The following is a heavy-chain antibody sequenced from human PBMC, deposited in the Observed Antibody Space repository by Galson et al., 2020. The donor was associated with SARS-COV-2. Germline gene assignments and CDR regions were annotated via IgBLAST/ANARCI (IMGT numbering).Heavy chain of an antibody. CDR3: ARVGVTMVRGVIHQGPFDY. J-gene: IGHJ4*02. V-gene: IGHV4-59*01. CDR2: IYYSGST. D-gene: IGHD3-10*01. CDR1: GGSISSYY. Sequence: SETLSLTCTVSGGSISSYYWSWIRQPPGKGLEWIGYIYYSGSTNYNPSLKSRVTISVDTSKNQFSLKLSSVTAADTAVYYCARVGVTMVRGVIHQGPFDYWGQGTLVTVSS.